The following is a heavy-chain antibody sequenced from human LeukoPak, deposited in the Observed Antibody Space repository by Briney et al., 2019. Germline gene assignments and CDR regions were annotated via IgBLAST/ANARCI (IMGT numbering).Heavy chain of an antibody. CDR2: IGVSSGNA. Sequence: GGSLRLSCAASGFDFSAYSMNWVRQAPGKGLEWVSYIGVSSGNAYYAESVKGRFTISTDNAKNSLYLQMNGLRDEGTAVYYCARDHNYAFDIWGQGTMVTVSS. D-gene: IGHD5-24*01. CDR3: ARDHNYAFDI. J-gene: IGHJ3*02. V-gene: IGHV3-48*02. CDR1: GFDFSAYS.